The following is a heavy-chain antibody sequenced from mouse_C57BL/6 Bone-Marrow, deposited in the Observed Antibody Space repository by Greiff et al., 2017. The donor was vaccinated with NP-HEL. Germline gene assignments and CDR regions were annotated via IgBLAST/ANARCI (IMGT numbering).Heavy chain of an antibody. V-gene: IGHV1-19*01. D-gene: IGHD2-3*01. CDR1: GYTFTDYY. CDR3: ARFYADGYWYFDV. CDR2: INPYNGGT. Sequence: VQLQQSGPVLVKPGASVKMSCKASGYTFTDYYMNWVKQSHGKSLEWIGVINPYNGGTSYNQKFKGKATLTVDKSSSTAYMELNSLTSEDSAVYYCARFYADGYWYFDVWGTGTTVTVSS. J-gene: IGHJ1*03.